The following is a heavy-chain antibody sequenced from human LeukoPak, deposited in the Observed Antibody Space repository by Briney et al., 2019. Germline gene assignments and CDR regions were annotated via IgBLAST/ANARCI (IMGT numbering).Heavy chain of an antibody. D-gene: IGHD5-18*01. V-gene: IGHV3-23*01. CDR1: GFTFSNYA. Sequence: GGSLRLSCAASGFTFSNYAMSWVRQAPGKGLEWVSAINDRGIATYYADSVKGRFTISRDNSKNTLSLQVSSLRAEDTAIYYCAKGLKTAVGPYKGYHYYMDVWGKGTTVTVSS. J-gene: IGHJ6*03. CDR3: AKGLKTAVGPYKGYHYYMDV. CDR2: INDRGIAT.